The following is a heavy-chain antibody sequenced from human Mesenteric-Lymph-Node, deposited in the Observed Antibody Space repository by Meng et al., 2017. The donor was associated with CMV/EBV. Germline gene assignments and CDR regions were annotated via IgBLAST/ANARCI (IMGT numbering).Heavy chain of an antibody. D-gene: IGHD5-12*01. CDR1: GFTFSSYG. Sequence: GESLKLSCAASGFTFSSYGMHWVRQAPGKGLEWVAFIRYDGSNKYYADSVKGRFTISRDNSKNTLYLQMNSLRAEDTAVYYCARYRNGWFDPWGQGTLVTVSS. V-gene: IGHV3-30*02. CDR2: IRYDGSNK. J-gene: IGHJ5*02. CDR3: ARYRNGWFDP.